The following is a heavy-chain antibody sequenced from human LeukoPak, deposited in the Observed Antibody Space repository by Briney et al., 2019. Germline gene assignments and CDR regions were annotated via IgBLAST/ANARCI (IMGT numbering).Heavy chain of an antibody. Sequence: SETLSLTCAVYGGSFIGFHWNWIRQPPGKGLEWIGDINHSGSTNYNPSLKSRVTISVDTSKNQFSLKLSSVTAADTAVYYCARGQTTAFDYWGQGTLVTVSS. V-gene: IGHV4-34*01. D-gene: IGHD1-14*01. CDR3: ARGQTTAFDY. CDR1: GGSFIGFH. J-gene: IGHJ4*02. CDR2: INHSGST.